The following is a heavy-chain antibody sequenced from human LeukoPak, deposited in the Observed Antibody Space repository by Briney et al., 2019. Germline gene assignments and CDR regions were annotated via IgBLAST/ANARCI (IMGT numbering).Heavy chain of an antibody. V-gene: IGHV3-30*07. J-gene: IGHJ4*02. Sequence: GGSLRLSCAASGFTFSSYAMHWVRQAPGKGLQWVAVISYDADNKYYADSVKGRFTISRDNAKNSLYLQMNSLRAEDTAVYYCARVGAVAGTSDYWGQGTLVTVSS. D-gene: IGHD6-19*01. CDR3: ARVGAVAGTSDY. CDR1: GFTFSSYA. CDR2: ISYDADNK.